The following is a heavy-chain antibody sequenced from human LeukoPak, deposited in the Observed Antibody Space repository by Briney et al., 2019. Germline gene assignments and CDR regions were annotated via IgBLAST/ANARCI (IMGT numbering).Heavy chain of an antibody. V-gene: IGHV3-21*01. CDR1: GFTFSSYS. Sequence: GGSLRLSCAASGFTFSSYSMNWVRQAPGKGLEWVSSISSSSSYIYYADSVKGRFTISRDNAKNTLYLQVNNLRAEDTAVYYCARGPNSNWSGLDFWGQGTLLTVSS. J-gene: IGHJ4*02. CDR3: ARGPNSNWSGLDF. D-gene: IGHD6-6*01. CDR2: ISSSSSYI.